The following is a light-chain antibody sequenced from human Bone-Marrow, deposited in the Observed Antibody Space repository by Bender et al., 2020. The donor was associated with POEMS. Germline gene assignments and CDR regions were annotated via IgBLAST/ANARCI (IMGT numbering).Light chain of an antibody. Sequence: QSALTQPASVSGSPGQSITISCTGSSNAVGNYNLVSWYQHPPDKAPKLIIYENTERPSGVSNRFSGSKAGNTASLTISGLQAEDEADYYCSSYTSSNTVVFGGGTKLTVL. CDR1: SNAVGNYNL. V-gene: IGLV2-14*02. J-gene: IGLJ2*01. CDR2: ENT. CDR3: SSYTSSNTVV.